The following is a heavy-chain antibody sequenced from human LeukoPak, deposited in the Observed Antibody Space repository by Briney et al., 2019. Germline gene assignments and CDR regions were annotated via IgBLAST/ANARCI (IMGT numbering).Heavy chain of an antibody. J-gene: IGHJ3*02. CDR2: IYYSGST. D-gene: IGHD3-10*01. CDR3: ARRSRITMVRGAPDAFDI. Sequence: SETLSLTCTVSGGSISSSSYYWGWIRQPPGKGLEWIGSIYYSGSTYYNPSLKSRVTISVDTSKNQFSLKLSSVTAADTAVYYCARRSRITMVRGAPDAFDIWGQGTMVTVSS. V-gene: IGHV4-39*01. CDR1: GGSISSSSYY.